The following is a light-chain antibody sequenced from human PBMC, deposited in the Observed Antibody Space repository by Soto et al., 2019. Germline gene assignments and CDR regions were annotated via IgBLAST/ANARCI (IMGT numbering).Light chain of an antibody. J-gene: IGKJ5*01. Sequence: EVVLTQSPGTLSLFPGERATLSCRASQSVTNSYLAWYQQKPGQAPRPLIYGISNRATGIPDRFSGCGSGTDFTLTISSLEPEDFAVYYCQQRGDWPPITFGQGTRLEIK. CDR3: QQRGDWPPIT. CDR1: QSVTNSY. CDR2: GIS. V-gene: IGKV3D-20*02.